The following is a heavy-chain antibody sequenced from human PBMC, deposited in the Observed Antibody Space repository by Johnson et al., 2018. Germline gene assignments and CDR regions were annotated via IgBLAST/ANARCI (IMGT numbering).Heavy chain of an antibody. V-gene: IGHV3-21*01. J-gene: IGHJ3*02. CDR2: ISSSSTYI. CDR1: GLTFSSFS. Sequence: VQLVESGGGLVKXGGSXRLXCAASGLTFSSFSMNWVRQAPGKGLEWVSSISSSSTYIYYADSVKGRLTLSRDNAKNSLYLQMKRLRDEDTAVYYCAREGKWGRQYCTSTSCYIAGAFDIWGQGTMVTVSS. CDR3: AREGKWGRQYCTSTSCYIAGAFDI. D-gene: IGHD2-2*01.